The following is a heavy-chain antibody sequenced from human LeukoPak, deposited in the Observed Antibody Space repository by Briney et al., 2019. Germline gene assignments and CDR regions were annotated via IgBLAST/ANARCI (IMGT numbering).Heavy chain of an antibody. CDR3: ARDQRDLWWYFDL. D-gene: IGHD3-10*01. CDR1: GGSISSGGYY. V-gene: IGHV4-31*03. J-gene: IGHJ2*01. CDR2: IYYSGST. Sequence: PSQTLSLTCTVSGGSISSGGYYWSWIRQHPGKGLEWIGYIYYSGSTYYNPSLQSRVTISVDTSKNQFSLKLSSVTAADTAVYYCARDQRDLWWYFDLWGRGTLVTVSS.